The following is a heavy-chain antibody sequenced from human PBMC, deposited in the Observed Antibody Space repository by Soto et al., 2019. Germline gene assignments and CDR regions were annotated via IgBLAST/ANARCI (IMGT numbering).Heavy chain of an antibody. CDR3: ASMSYFYDKGYFDL. V-gene: IGHV4-30-4*01. J-gene: IGHJ2*01. CDR2: VYYSGSS. D-gene: IGHD3-22*01. Sequence: QLQESGPGLVKPSQTLSLTCSVSGGSINNNDYYWSWIRQTPGKGLEWIGYVYYSGSSDYIPYLKIRLSMSIDKSKNQFHLKLYSVTAANTATYYCASMSYFYDKGYFDLWGRGTLVTVSS. CDR1: GGSINNNDYY.